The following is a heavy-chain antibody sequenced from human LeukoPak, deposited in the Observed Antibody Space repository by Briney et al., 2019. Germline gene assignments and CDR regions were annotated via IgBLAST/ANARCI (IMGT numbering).Heavy chain of an antibody. V-gene: IGHV1-69*13. Sequence: SVKVSCKASGGTFSSYAISWVRQAPGQGLEWMGGIIPIFATTNYAQKFQGRVTITADESTSTAYMEQSSLRSEDTAVYYCARQLERRYYYYMDVWGKGTTVTVSS. D-gene: IGHD1-1*01. CDR2: IIPIFATT. J-gene: IGHJ6*03. CDR3: ARQLERRYYYYMDV. CDR1: GGTFSSYA.